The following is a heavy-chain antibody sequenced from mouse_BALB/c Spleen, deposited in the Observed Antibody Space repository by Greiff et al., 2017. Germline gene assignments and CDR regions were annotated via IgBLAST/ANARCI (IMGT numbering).Heavy chain of an antibody. V-gene: IGHV5-6*01. J-gene: IGHJ3*01. D-gene: IGHD1-2*01. Sequence: EVKLMESGGDLVKPGGSLKLSCAASGFTFSSYGMSWVRQTPDKRLEWVATISSGGSYTYYPDSVKGRFTISRDNAKNTLYLQMSSLKSEDTAMYYCARQATSGLAYWGQGTLVTVSA. CDR3: ARQATSGLAY. CDR2: ISSGGSYT. CDR1: GFTFSSYG.